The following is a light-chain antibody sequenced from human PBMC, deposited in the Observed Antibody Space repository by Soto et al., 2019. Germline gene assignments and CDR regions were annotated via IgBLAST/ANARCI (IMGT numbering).Light chain of an antibody. CDR1: QTISSNY. J-gene: IGKJ1*01. Sequence: EIVLTQSPGTLSVSPGERATLSCRTSQTISSNYLAWYQQKPGQAPSLLIYGTSSRATGIPDRFSGSGSGTDFPLTIRRLEPAESEIYNFTEYVSWTFGQGTKVEIK. V-gene: IGKV3-20*01. CDR3: TEYVSWT. CDR2: GTS.